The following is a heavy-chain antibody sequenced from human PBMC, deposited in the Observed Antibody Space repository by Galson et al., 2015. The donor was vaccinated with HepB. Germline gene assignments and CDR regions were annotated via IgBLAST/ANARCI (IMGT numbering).Heavy chain of an antibody. CDR1: GFTFGDYA. CDR2: IRSKAYGGTT. D-gene: IGHD1-26*01. Sequence: SLRLSCAASGFTFGDYAMSWFRQAPGKGLEWVGFIRSKAYGGTTEYAASVKGRFTISGDDSKSIAYLQMNSLKTEDTAVYYCTRVGSGELRDFDYWGQGTLVTVSS. CDR3: TRVGSGELRDFDY. V-gene: IGHV3-49*03. J-gene: IGHJ4*02.